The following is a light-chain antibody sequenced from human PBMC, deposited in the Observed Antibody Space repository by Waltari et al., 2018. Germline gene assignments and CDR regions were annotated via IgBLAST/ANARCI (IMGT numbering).Light chain of an antibody. CDR3: QQYNNWPPYT. Sequence: EVVLTQSPATLSLSPGERATLSCRASQSVSSFLAWYQQKPGQAPRLLIYDASNRATGIPARFSGSGSGTEFTLTISSLQSEDFAVYYCQQYNNWPPYTFGQGTKLDIK. V-gene: IGKV3-11*01. CDR1: QSVSSF. J-gene: IGKJ2*01. CDR2: DAS.